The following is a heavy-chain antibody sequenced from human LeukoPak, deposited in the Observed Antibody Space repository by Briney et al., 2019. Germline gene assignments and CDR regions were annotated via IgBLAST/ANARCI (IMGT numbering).Heavy chain of an antibody. CDR2: ISGGGST. CDR3: AKDPQIKRGYSKPY. Sequence: GGSLRLSCAASGFTFSNHNMYWVRRAPGKGLEWVSTISGGGSTYFADSVKGRFTISGDNSKNTLYLQMNSLRAEDTAVYYCAKDPQIKRGYSKPYWGQGTLVTVSS. J-gene: IGHJ4*02. CDR1: GFTFSNHN. V-gene: IGHV3-23*01. D-gene: IGHD5-18*01.